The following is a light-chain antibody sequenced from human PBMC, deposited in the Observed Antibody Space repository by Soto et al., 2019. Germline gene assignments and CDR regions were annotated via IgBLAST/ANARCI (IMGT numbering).Light chain of an antibody. CDR1: QSVSSN. CDR3: QQYGSSPRT. J-gene: IGKJ1*01. Sequence: EIVMTQSPATLSVSPGERATLSCWASQSVSSNLAWYQQKPGQAPRLLIYSTSGRATGIPDRFSGSGSGTDFTLTISSLEPEDSAVYYCQQYGSSPRTFGQGTKVEV. V-gene: IGKV3-20*01. CDR2: STS.